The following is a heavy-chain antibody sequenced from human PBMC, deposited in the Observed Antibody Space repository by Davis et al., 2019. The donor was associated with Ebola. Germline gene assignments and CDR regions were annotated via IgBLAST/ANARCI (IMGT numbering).Heavy chain of an antibody. V-gene: IGHV3-23*01. J-gene: IGHJ4*02. CDR3: AKNPKYGDYRYADF. D-gene: IGHD4-17*01. Sequence: GESLKISCAASGFTVSSNHMSWVRQAPGKGLEWVSTISGGGETTYDADSGQGRFSISRDNSKNTLYLQMYSLRAEDTAVYYCAKNPKYGDYRYADFWGQGALVTVSS. CDR1: GFTVSSNH. CDR2: ISGGGETT.